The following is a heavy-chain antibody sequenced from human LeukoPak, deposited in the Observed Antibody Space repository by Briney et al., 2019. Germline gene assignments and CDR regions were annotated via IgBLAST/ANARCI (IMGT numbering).Heavy chain of an antibody. V-gene: IGHV4-34*01. CDR2: INHSGST. J-gene: IGHJ3*02. D-gene: IGHD1-14*01. CDR3: ARAPPGDAFDI. Sequence: SETLSLTCGMYGGSFSGYYWSWIRQPPGKGLEWIGEINHSGSTNYNPSLKSRVTISVDTSKNQFSLKLSSVTAADTAVYYCARAPPGDAFDIWGQGTMVTVSS. CDR1: GGSFSGYY.